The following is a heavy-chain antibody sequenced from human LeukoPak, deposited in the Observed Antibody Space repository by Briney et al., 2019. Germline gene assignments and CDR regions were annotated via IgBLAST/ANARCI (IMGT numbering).Heavy chain of an antibody. V-gene: IGHV3-11*01. J-gene: IGHJ4*02. CDR1: GFTFSDYY. CDR3: AREDRGGTAMGKLFDY. Sequence: PGGSLRLSCAASGFTFSDYYMSWIRQAPGKGLEWVSYIGSSGSTIYYADSVKGRFTISRDNAKNSLYLQMNSLRAEDTAVYYCAREDRGGTAMGKLFDYWGQGTLVTVSP. D-gene: IGHD5-18*01. CDR2: IGSSGSTI.